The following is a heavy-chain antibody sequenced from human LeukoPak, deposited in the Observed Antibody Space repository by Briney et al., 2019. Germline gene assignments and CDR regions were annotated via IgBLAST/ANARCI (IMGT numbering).Heavy chain of an antibody. CDR1: GGSISSGSYY. V-gene: IGHV4-61*02. D-gene: IGHD5-24*01. J-gene: IGHJ5*02. CDR3: ARVGRDGYNFWFDP. CDR2: IYTSGST. Sequence: KTSETLSLTCTVSGGSISSGSYYWSWIRQPAGKGLEWIGRIYTSGSTNYNPSLKSRVTISVDTSKNQFSLKLSSVTAADTAVYYCARVGRDGYNFWFDPWGQGTLVTVSS.